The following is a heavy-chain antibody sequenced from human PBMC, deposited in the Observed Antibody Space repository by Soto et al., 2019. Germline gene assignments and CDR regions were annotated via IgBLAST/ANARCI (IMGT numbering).Heavy chain of an antibody. CDR3: ATYAEAEGGTGS. D-gene: IGHD2-2*01. CDR2: IRVSGYT. V-gene: IGHV4-31*03. CDR1: GGSISSGYYH. J-gene: IGHJ4*02. Sequence: SETLSLTCTVSGGSISSGYYHWSWVRQLPGKGLEWIGYIRVSGYTQYNPSLQSRLTISVDASNNQFSLRLTSVTAADTAVYYCATYAEAEGGTGSWGQGTLVTVSS.